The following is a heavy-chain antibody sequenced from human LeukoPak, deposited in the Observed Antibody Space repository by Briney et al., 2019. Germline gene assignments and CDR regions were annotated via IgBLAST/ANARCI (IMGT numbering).Heavy chain of an antibody. Sequence: PSETLSLTCTVSGGSISSYYWSWIRQPAGKGLEWIGRIYTSGSCNYNLSLKSRVTMSVDTSKNQFSLKLSSVTAADTAVYYCARDQGIYYYGSGSYYVPLFDPWGQGTLVTVSS. CDR3: ARDQGIYYYGSGSYYVPLFDP. CDR2: IYTSGSC. J-gene: IGHJ5*02. D-gene: IGHD3-10*01. V-gene: IGHV4-4*07. CDR1: GGSISSYY.